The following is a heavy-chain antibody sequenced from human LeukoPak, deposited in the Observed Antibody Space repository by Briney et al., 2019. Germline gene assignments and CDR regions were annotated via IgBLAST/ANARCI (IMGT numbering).Heavy chain of an antibody. CDR3: ARWLAVAGTPFGLDY. J-gene: IGHJ4*02. CDR1: GFTFSSYS. D-gene: IGHD6-19*01. V-gene: IGHV3-21*01. Sequence: GGSLRLSCAASGFTFSSYSMNWVRQAPGKGLEWVSSISSSSSYIYYADSVKGRFTISRDNAKNSLYLQMNSLRAEDTAVYYCARWLAVAGTPFGLDYWGQGTLVTVSS. CDR2: ISSSSSYI.